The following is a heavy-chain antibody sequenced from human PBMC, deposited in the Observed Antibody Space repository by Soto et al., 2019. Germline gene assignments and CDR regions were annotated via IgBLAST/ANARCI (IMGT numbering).Heavy chain of an antibody. D-gene: IGHD5-12*01. J-gene: IGHJ4*02. V-gene: IGHV2-5*02. Sequence: QITLKKSGPTLVKPTQTLTLTCTFSGFSLSTSGVGVGWIRQPPGKALEWLALIYWDDDKRYSPSLKSRLTITKDTSKNQVVLTMTNMYPVDTATHYCAHSNSGYDYGELGYWGQGTLVTVSS. CDR2: IYWDDDK. CDR1: GFSLSTSGVG. CDR3: AHSNSGYDYGELGY.